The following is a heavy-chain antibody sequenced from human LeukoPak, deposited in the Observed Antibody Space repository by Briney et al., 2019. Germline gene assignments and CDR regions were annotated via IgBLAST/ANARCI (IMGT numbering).Heavy chain of an antibody. V-gene: IGHV3-48*02. CDR2: ISSSSTI. CDR1: GFTFSSYS. D-gene: IGHD4-17*01. CDR3: ARASAYGAYFDY. Sequence: GGSLRLSCAASGFTFSSYSMNRVRQAPGRGLEWVSYISSSSTIYYADSVKGRFTISRDNAKNSLYLQMNSLRDEDTAVYYCARASAYGAYFDYWGQGTLVSVSS. J-gene: IGHJ4*02.